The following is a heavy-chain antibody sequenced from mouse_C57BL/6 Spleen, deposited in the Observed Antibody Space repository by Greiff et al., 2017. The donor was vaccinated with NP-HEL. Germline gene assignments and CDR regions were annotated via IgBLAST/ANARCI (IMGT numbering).Heavy chain of an antibody. Sequence: EVKLLESGGGLVKPGGSLKLSCAASGFTFSDYGMHWVRQAPEKGLEWVAYISSGSSAIYYADKVKGRFTISRDNAKNTLFLQMTSLRSEDTAMYYCARPIRGSSLFDGWGQGTTLTVSS. D-gene: IGHD1-1*01. CDR1: GFTFSDYG. CDR2: ISSGSSAI. V-gene: IGHV5-17*01. CDR3: ARPIRGSSLFDG. J-gene: IGHJ2*01.